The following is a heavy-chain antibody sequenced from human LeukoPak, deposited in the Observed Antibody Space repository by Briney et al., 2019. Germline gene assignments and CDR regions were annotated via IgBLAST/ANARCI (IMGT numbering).Heavy chain of an antibody. J-gene: IGHJ6*03. CDR3: AKDRTSAAIYYMDV. CDR1: TFTFSIYE. CDR2: ISYDGSNE. D-gene: IGHD2-2*01. Sequence: GGSLRLSCAASTFTFSIYEMNWVRQAPGKGLEWVAIISYDGSNEYYADSVKGRFTISRDNSKNTLYLQMNSLRADDTAVYYCAKDRTSAAIYYMDVWGKGTTVTISS. V-gene: IGHV3-30*04.